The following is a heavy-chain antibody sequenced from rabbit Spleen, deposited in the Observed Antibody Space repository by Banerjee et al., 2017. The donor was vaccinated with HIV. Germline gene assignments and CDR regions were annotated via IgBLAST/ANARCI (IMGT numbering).Heavy chain of an antibody. D-gene: IGHD5-1*01. CDR1: GFSFSSSYW. V-gene: IGHV1S45*01. CDR3: ARAGEGGDGYLNL. CDR2: IYAGNSGST. Sequence: QEQLEESGGDLVKPGASLTLTCTASGFSFSSSYWICWVRQAPGKGLEWIACIYAGNSGSTYYASWAKGRFTISKTSSTTVTLQMTSLTVADTATYFCARAGEGGDGYLNLWGQGTLVTVS. J-gene: IGHJ4*01.